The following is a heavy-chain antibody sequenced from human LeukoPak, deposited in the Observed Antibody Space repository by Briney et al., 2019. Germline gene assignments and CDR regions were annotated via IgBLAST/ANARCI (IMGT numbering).Heavy chain of an antibody. J-gene: IGHJ4*02. V-gene: IGHV3-30*03. Sequence: PGGSLRLSCAASGFTFSSYGMHWVRQAPGKGLEWVAVISYDGSNKYYADSVKGRFTISRDNSKNTLYLQMNSLRAEDTAVYYCARDRTPMVRGVTPLWDWGQGTLVTVSS. D-gene: IGHD3-10*01. CDR1: GFTFSSYG. CDR3: ARDRTPMVRGVTPLWD. CDR2: ISYDGSNK.